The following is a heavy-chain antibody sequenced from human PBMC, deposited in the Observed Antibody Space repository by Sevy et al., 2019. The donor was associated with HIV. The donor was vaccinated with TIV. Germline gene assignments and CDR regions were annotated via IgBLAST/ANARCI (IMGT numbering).Heavy chain of an antibody. CDR1: GFTFSSYW. CDR2: INSDGSST. Sequence: GSLRLSCAASGFTFSSYWMHWVRQAPGKGLVWVSRINSDGSSTSYADSVKGRFTISRDNAKNTLYLQMNSLRAEDTAVYYCARAGDCGGDCYFDYWGQGTLVTVSS. CDR3: ARAGDCGGDCYFDY. J-gene: IGHJ4*02. V-gene: IGHV3-74*01. D-gene: IGHD2-21*02.